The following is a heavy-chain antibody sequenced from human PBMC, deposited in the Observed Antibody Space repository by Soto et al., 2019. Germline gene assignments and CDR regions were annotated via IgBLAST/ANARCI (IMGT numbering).Heavy chain of an antibody. Sequence: TQSLTCTVSVDSITTYYGSWIRQPAGKGLEWIGRIDASGNTNYNPSLNSRVTMSIDTSKKQFSLKLTSVTAADTAIYYCARYSNNWFQTEGMDVWGQGTTVTVSS. CDR1: VDSITTYY. D-gene: IGHD6-13*01. J-gene: IGHJ6*02. V-gene: IGHV4-4*07. CDR3: ARYSNNWFQTEGMDV. CDR2: IDASGNT.